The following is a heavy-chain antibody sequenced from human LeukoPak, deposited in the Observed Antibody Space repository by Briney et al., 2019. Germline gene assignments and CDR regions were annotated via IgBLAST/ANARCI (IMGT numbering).Heavy chain of an antibody. CDR3: AREPSGGNGLVDY. CDR2: INHSGST. Sequence: SETLSLTCAVYGGSFSGFYWSGIRQPPGKVLEGIGEINHSGSTNYNPSLKSRVTISVDTSKNQFSLKLSSVTAADTAVYYCAREPSGGNGLVDYWGQGTLVIVSS. D-gene: IGHD4-23*01. V-gene: IGHV4-34*01. CDR1: GGSFSGFY. J-gene: IGHJ4*02.